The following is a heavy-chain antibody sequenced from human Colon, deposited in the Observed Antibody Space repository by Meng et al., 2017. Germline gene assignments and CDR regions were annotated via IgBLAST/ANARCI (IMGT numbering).Heavy chain of an antibody. Sequence: SETLSLTCAVSADSIRSNYWSWIRQPPGKGLEWIGYINHSGSTNYNLSLKSRVTISVDTSKNQISLKLSSVTAADTAVYYCARVWSTASNNGPHYYFDYWGQGMLVTVSS. D-gene: IGHD3-10*01. CDR3: ARVWSTASNNGPHYYFDY. J-gene: IGHJ4*02. V-gene: IGHV4-59*01. CDR2: INHSGST. CDR1: ADSIRSNY.